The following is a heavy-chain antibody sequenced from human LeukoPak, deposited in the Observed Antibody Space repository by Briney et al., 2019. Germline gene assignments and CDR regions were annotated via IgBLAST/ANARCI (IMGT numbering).Heavy chain of an antibody. V-gene: IGHV3-30-3*01. D-gene: IGHD3-10*01. J-gene: IGHJ4*02. CDR1: GFTFSSYA. CDR2: ISYDGSNK. Sequence: PGGSLRLSCAASGFTFSSYAMHWVRQAPGKGLEWVAVISYDGSNKYYADSVKGRFTISRDNSKNTLYLQMNSLSAEDTAVYYCARAVVRGPYDYWGQGTLVTVSS. CDR3: ARAVVRGPYDY.